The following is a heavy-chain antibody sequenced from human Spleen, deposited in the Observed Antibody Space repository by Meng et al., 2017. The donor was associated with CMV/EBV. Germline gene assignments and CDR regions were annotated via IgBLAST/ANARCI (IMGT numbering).Heavy chain of an antibody. CDR1: GFTFSGYG. J-gene: IGHJ1*01. V-gene: IGHV3-23*01. Sequence: GGSLRLSCAASGFTFSGYGMHWVRQAPGKGLEWVSAISGSGGSTYYADSVKGRFTISRDNSKNTMYLQTNSLRAEDTAVYYCAKVGTRRDFQHWGQGTLVTVSS. CDR2: ISGSGGST. CDR3: AKVGTRRDFQH.